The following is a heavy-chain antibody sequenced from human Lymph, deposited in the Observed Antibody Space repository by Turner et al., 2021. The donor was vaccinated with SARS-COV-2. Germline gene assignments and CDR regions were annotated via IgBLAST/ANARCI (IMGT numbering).Heavy chain of an antibody. Sequence: QVQLVQSGAEVKKPGASVKVSCKASGYTFTSYGISWVRQAPGQGLEWMGWISTYNGNTYYAQKLQGRVTMTTDTSTSTAYMELRSLRSDDTAVYYCAVTGMNCDLFWKTYYYYGMDVWGQGTTVTVSS. CDR3: AVTGMNCDLFWKTYYYYGMDV. CDR2: ISTYNGNT. D-gene: IGHD2-21*02. CDR1: GYTFTSYG. J-gene: IGHJ6*02. V-gene: IGHV1-18*01.